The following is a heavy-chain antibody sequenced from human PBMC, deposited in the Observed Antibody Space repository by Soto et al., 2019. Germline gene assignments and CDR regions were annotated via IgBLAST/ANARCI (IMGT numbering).Heavy chain of an antibody. CDR1: GGSISSSSYY. D-gene: IGHD3-22*01. J-gene: IGHJ5*02. CDR2: IYYSGST. V-gene: IGHV4-39*02. CDR3: ARESDYYDSSGSP. Sequence: QLQLQESGPGLVKPSETLSLTCTVSGGSISSSSYYWGWIRQPPGKGLEWIGSIYYSGSTYYNPTLKSRVTITVDTSMHQFSPKLSSVTAADTAVYYCARESDYYDSSGSPWGQGTLVTVSS.